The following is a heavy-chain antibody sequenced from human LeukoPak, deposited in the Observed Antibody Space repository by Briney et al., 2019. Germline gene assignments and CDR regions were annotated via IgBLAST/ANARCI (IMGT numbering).Heavy chain of an antibody. CDR3: ARARVNIVVVPAAIRDYYFDY. CDR1: GGSFSGYY. Sequence: PSETLSLTCAVYGGSFSGYYWSWIRQPPGKGLEWIGEINHSRSTNYNPSLKSRVTISVDTSKNQFSLKLSSVTAADTAVYYCARARVNIVVVPAAIRDYYFDYWGQGTLVTVSS. J-gene: IGHJ4*02. CDR2: INHSRST. V-gene: IGHV4-34*01. D-gene: IGHD2-2*01.